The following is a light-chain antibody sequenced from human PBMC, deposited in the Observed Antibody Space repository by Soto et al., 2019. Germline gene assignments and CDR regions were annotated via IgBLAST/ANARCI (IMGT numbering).Light chain of an antibody. J-gene: IGLJ1*01. CDR3: KSYAGSNTYV. V-gene: IGLV2-8*01. Sequence: QPVLTQPPSASGSPGQSVTISCTGTKNDIGVYAFVSWYQHHPGKAPRLIIYEVVQRPSGVPDRFSGSKSGNTASLTVSGLQAADEADYFCKSYAGSNTYVFGSGTKLTVL. CDR1: KNDIGVYAF. CDR2: EVV.